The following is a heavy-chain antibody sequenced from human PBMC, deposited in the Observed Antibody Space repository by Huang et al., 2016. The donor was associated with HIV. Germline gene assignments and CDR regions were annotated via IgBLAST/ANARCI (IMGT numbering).Heavy chain of an antibody. Sequence: VQLVQSGAEVKKPGASLKISCKGYGYSFSSYWIAWVRQMPGKGLEWMGIIVPDDSETTYSPAFEGQVTISADKSIGTAYLQWSSLKASDTAMYCCAGRFSSSSGYFDYWGQGSLVTVSS. V-gene: IGHV5-51*01. CDR1: GYSFSSYW. CDR2: IVPDDSET. CDR3: AGRFSSSSGYFDY. J-gene: IGHJ4*02. D-gene: IGHD6-6*01.